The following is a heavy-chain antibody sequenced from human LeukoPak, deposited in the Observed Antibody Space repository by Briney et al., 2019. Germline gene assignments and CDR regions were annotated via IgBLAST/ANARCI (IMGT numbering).Heavy chain of an antibody. CDR1: GYSISSGYY. CDR2: IYYSGST. J-gene: IGHJ4*02. Sequence: PSETLSLTCTVSGYSISSGYYWGWIRQPPGKGLEWIGSIYYSGSTYYNPSLKSRDTISVDTSKNQFSLKLSSVTAADTAVYYCARDVEGYDYWGQGTLVTVSS. CDR3: ARDVEGYDY. D-gene: IGHD2-21*01. V-gene: IGHV4-38-2*02.